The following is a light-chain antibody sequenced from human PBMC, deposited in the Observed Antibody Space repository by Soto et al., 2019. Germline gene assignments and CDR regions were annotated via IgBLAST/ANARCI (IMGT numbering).Light chain of an antibody. CDR3: QQADSVPWT. CDR2: GAS. J-gene: IGKJ1*01. Sequence: DIQMTQSPSSVSASVGDRVTITCRASHDITWLVWYQQKSGKAPKLLTFGASSLQGGVPSRFSGSRSGTDFTLTISSLQPEDFATYDCQQADSVPWTFGQGTKVEIK. CDR1: HDITW. V-gene: IGKV1D-12*01.